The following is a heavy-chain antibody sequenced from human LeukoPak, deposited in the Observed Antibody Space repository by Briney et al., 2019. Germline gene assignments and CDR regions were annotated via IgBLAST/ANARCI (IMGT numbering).Heavy chain of an antibody. CDR3: ARRYQLLVDAFDI. V-gene: IGHV5-51*01. D-gene: IGHD2-2*01. Sequence: GECLKISCKGSGYSFTSYWIGWVRQMPGKGLECVGIIYPGDYDTRYSPSFQGQVTISADKSSSTAYLQWSSLKASDTARYYCARRYQLLVDAFDIWGQGTMVTVSS. J-gene: IGHJ3*02. CDR1: GYSFTSYW. CDR2: IYPGDYDT.